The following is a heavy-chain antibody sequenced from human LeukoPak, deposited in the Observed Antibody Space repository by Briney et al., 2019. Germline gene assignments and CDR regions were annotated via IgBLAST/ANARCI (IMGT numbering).Heavy chain of an antibody. Sequence: GRSLRLSCAASGFTFSSYGMHWVRQAPGKGLEWVAVISYDGSNKYYADSVKGRFTISRDNSKNTLYLQMNSLRAEDTAVYYCARDAMFRGVIPYWGQGTLVTVSS. V-gene: IGHV3-30*03. CDR1: GFTFSSYG. CDR3: ARDAMFRGVIPY. J-gene: IGHJ4*02. D-gene: IGHD3-10*01. CDR2: ISYDGSNK.